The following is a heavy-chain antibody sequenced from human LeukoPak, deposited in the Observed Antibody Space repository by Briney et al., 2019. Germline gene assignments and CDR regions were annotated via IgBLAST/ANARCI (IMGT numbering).Heavy chain of an antibody. CDR3: AKDRTVGASYWYFDL. Sequence: PGGSLRLSCAASGFTFSSYAVNWVRQAPGKGLEWVSTVSGSGSSTYYADSVKGRFTISRDNSKNTLYLQMNSLRAEDTAIYYCAKDRTVGASYWYFDLWGRGTLVTVSS. D-gene: IGHD1-26*01. CDR1: GFTFSSYA. J-gene: IGHJ2*01. CDR2: VSGSGSST. V-gene: IGHV3-23*01.